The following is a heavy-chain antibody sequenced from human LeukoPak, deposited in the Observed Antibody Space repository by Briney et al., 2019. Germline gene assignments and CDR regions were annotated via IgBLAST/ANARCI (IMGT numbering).Heavy chain of an antibody. D-gene: IGHD6-19*01. CDR1: GGSISSGGYY. CDR2: IYYSGST. Sequence: SETLSLTCTVSGGSISSGGYYWSWIRQHPGKGLEWIGYIYYSGSTYYNPSLKSRVTISVDTSKNQFSLKLSSVTAADTAVYYCARIAVAGSVDHWGRGTLVTVSS. J-gene: IGHJ5*02. CDR3: ARIAVAGSVDH. V-gene: IGHV4-31*03.